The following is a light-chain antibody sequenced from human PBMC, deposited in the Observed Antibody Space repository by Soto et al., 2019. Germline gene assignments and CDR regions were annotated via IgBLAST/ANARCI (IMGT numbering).Light chain of an antibody. CDR2: GAS. V-gene: IGKV3-20*01. CDR3: HQYGSSPPVT. J-gene: IGKJ5*01. Sequence: EIVLTQSPGTLSLSPGERATLSCRASQSVSSSYLAWYQQKPGQAPRLLIYGASSRATGIPDRFSGSGSGADFSLIISSREPEDVSVDYCHQYGSSPPVTFGQGTRLEIK. CDR1: QSVSSSY.